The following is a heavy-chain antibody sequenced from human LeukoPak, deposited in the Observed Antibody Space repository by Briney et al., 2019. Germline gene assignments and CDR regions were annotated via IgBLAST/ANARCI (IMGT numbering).Heavy chain of an antibody. CDR3: ARDGGAPGIAAAGAFDY. CDR2: MNPNSGNT. V-gene: IGHV1-8*01. J-gene: IGHJ4*02. Sequence: GASVKVSCKASGYTFTSYDINWVRQATGQGLEWMGWMNPNSGNTGYAQKFQGRVTMTRNTSISTAYMELRSLRSEDTAVYYCARDGGAPGIAAAGAFDYWGQGTLVTVSS. CDR1: GYTFTSYD. D-gene: IGHD6-13*01.